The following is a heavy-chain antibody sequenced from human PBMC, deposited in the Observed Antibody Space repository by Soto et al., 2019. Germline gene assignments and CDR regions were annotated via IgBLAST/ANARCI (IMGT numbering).Heavy chain of an antibody. Sequence: LSLTCAVYGGSFSGYYWTWIRQPPGTGLEWIGEINHSGSTNYNPSLKSRVTISVDTSKNQFSLKLSSVTAADTAVYYCAREKRRRGKYFDYWGQGTLVTVSS. CDR3: AREKRRRGKYFDY. J-gene: IGHJ4*02. CDR1: GGSFSGYY. V-gene: IGHV4-34*01. D-gene: IGHD3-16*01. CDR2: INHSGST.